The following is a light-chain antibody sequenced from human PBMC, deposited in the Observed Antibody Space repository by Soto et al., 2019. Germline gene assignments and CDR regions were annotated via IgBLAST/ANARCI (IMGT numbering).Light chain of an antibody. CDR1: QGISSY. V-gene: IGKV1-8*01. Sequence: AIRMTQSPSSFSASTGDRVTITCRASQGISSYLAWYQQKPGKAPKLLLYAASTLQSGVPSRLSGSGSGTDFTLTISRLQSEDFATYYCQQYYSYPSTFGQGTKVEI. CDR2: AAS. J-gene: IGKJ1*01. CDR3: QQYYSYPST.